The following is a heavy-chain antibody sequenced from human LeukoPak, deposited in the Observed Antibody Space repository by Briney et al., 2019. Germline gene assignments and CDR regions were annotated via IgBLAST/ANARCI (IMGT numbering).Heavy chain of an antibody. Sequence: GGSLRLSCAASGFTFSSYSMNWVRQAPGKGLDWVSSMSSSRNYIYYGNSVKGRLTISRDNAKNSLYLQMNSLRAEDTAVYHCARGSGGFGSSSNWYFDLWGRGTLVTVSS. CDR2: MSSSRNYI. D-gene: IGHD6-6*01. J-gene: IGHJ2*01. CDR3: ARGSGGFGSSSNWYFDL. CDR1: GFTFSSYS. V-gene: IGHV3-21*01.